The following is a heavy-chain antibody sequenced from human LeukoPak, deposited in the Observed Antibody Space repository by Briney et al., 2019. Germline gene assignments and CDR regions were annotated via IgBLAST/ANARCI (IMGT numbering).Heavy chain of an antibody. CDR3: ARDGDIVVVVAASRQNWFDP. Sequence: ASVKVSCKASGYTFTSYGISWVRQAPGQGLEWMGWISAYNGNTNYAQKLQGRVTMTTDTSTSTAYMELRSLRSDDTAVYYCARDGDIVVVVAASRQNWFDPWGQETLVTVSS. J-gene: IGHJ5*02. CDR2: ISAYNGNT. V-gene: IGHV1-18*01. CDR1: GYTFTSYG. D-gene: IGHD2-15*01.